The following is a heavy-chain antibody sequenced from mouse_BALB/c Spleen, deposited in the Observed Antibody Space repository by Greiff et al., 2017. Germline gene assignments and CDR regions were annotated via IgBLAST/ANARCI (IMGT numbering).Heavy chain of an antibody. D-gene: IGHD1-1*01. V-gene: IGHV5-6-3*01. CDR2: INSNGGST. CDR3: ARDLTLYYYAMDY. J-gene: IGHJ4*01. CDR1: GFTFSSYG. Sequence: EVQLVESGGGLVQPGGSLKLSCAASGFTFSSYGMSWVRQTPDKRLELVATINSNGGSTYYPDSVKGRFTISRDNAKNTLYLQMSSLKSEDTAMYYCARDLTLYYYAMDYWGQGTSVTVSS.